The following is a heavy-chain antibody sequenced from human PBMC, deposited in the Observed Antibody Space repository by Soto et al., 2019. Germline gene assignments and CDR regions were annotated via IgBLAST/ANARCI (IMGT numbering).Heavy chain of an antibody. D-gene: IGHD5-12*01. CDR2: IHYSGTT. J-gene: IGHJ4*02. CDR1: GASISSYS. V-gene: IGHV4-59*08. CDR3: VRHAQWIIRAY. Sequence: SETLSLTCTVSGASISSYSWNWIRQSPGKGLEWIGNIHYSGTTKYNPPLESRVIISVDTSKKQFSLKLSSVTASDTAVYYCVRHAQWIIRAYWGQGSLVTVSS.